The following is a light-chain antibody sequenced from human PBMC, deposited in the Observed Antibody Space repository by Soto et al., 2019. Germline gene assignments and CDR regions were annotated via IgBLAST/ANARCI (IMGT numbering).Light chain of an antibody. V-gene: IGKV3-15*01. Sequence: VLKQSPATLFCCPGERATLSCRASHSVSSSLAWYQQKPGQAPRLLISGASTRATGIPARFSGSGSGTEFTLTISSLQSEDFAVYYCQQYNNWPPWTFGQGTKVDIK. J-gene: IGKJ1*01. CDR1: HSVSSS. CDR2: GAS. CDR3: QQYNNWPPWT.